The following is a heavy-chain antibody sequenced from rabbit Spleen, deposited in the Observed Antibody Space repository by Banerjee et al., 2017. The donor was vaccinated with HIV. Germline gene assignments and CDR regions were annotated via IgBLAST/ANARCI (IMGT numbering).Heavy chain of an antibody. CDR1: GVSFSGSDY. V-gene: IGHV1S40*01. CDR3: ARDGDDAGYDFNL. Sequence: QSLEESGGDLVKPGASLTLTCIASGVSFSGSDYMCWVRQAPGKGLEWISCIAGSSSGFTYSATGAKVRFTCSKTSSTTVTLQMTSLTVADTATYFCARDGDDAGYDFNLWGPGTLVTV. J-gene: IGHJ4*01. CDR2: IAGSSSGFT. D-gene: IGHD3-1*01.